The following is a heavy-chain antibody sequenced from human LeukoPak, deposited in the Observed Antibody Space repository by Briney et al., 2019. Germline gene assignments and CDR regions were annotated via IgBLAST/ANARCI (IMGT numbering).Heavy chain of an antibody. D-gene: IGHD1-26*01. CDR1: GFTFNCYI. CDR3: ARDPYSGSYSPYFDY. Sequence: PGWSLRLCCTASGFTFNCYIMNWGRQARGKVLELGLYITSNGTTIYYADSVKGRFTISRDNATTSLYLLMDSLRAEDTAVYSCARDPYSGSYSPYFDYWGQGTLVTVSS. V-gene: IGHV3-48*04. J-gene: IGHJ4*02. CDR2: ITSNGTTI.